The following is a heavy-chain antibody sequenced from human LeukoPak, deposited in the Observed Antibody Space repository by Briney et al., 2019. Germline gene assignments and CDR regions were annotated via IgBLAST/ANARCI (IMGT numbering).Heavy chain of an antibody. Sequence: ASVRVSCKASGYTFTSYGISWVRQAPGQGLEWMGWISAYNGNTNYAQKLQGRVTMTTDTSTSTAYMELRSLRSDDTAVYYCARDVMITFGGVRSHNWFDPWGQGTLVTVSS. CDR3: ARDVMITFGGVRSHNWFDP. J-gene: IGHJ5*02. V-gene: IGHV1-18*01. CDR2: ISAYNGNT. D-gene: IGHD3-16*01. CDR1: GYTFTSYG.